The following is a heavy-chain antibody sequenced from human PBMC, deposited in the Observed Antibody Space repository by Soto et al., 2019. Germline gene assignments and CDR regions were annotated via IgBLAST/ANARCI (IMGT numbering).Heavy chain of an antibody. Sequence: SETLSLTCTVSGGSISSYYWSWIRQPPGKGLEWIGYIYYSGSTNYNPSLKSRVTISVDTSKNQFSLKLSSVTAADTAVYYCASNRERIAIFGVVITGFDPWGQGTLVTVSS. CDR3: ASNRERIAIFGVVITGFDP. CDR1: GGSISSYY. V-gene: IGHV4-59*01. J-gene: IGHJ5*02. D-gene: IGHD3-3*01. CDR2: IYYSGST.